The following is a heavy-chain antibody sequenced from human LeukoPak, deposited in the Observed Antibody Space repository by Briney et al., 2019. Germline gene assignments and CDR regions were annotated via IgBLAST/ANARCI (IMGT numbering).Heavy chain of an antibody. Sequence: PGGSLRLSRAASGFTFSSHWMHWVRQAPGKGLVWVSRIGSDGTTTNYADSVKGRFTISRDNAKNTVYLQMNSLRAEDTAVYFCARRTLQYSGSSYFDYWGQGTPVTVSS. J-gene: IGHJ4*02. CDR3: ARRTLQYSGSSYFDY. D-gene: IGHD1-26*01. CDR1: GFTFSSHW. CDR2: IGSDGTTT. V-gene: IGHV3-74*01.